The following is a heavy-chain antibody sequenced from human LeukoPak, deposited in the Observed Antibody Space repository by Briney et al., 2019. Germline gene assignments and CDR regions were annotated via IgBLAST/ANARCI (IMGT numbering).Heavy chain of an antibody. Sequence: ASVKVSCKASGYTFTSYDINWVRQATGQGLEWMGWMNPNSGNTGYAQKFQGRVTMTRNTSISTAYMELSSLRSEDTAVYHCARSFQYGDYFDYWGQGTLVTVSS. CDR1: GYTFTSYD. CDR2: MNPNSGNT. J-gene: IGHJ4*02. D-gene: IGHD4-17*01. V-gene: IGHV1-8*01. CDR3: ARSFQYGDYFDY.